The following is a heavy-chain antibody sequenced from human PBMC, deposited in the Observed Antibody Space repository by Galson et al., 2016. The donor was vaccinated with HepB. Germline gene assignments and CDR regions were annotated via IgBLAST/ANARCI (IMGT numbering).Heavy chain of an antibody. CDR3: AKASGSHARYYFDR. CDR2: INWDGRTT. Sequence: CATSGFTFDDYIMHWVRQTPEKGLEWVSLINWDGRTTYYADSVQGRFTISRDNNRNSLSLHMNSLKSEDTALYYCAKASGSHARYYFDRWGQGTQVAVSA. J-gene: IGHJ4*02. V-gene: IGHV3-43*01. D-gene: IGHD3-3*01. CDR1: GFTFDDYI.